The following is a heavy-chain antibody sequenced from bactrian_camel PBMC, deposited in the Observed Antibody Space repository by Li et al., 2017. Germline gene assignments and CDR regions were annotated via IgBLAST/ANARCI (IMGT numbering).Heavy chain of an antibody. V-gene: IGHV3-2*01. J-gene: IGHJ4*01. D-gene: IGHD4*01. Sequence: HVQLVESGGGSVEAGGSLRLSCRHSGPNYARYCMAWFRQDLGRDREAVASLFAGGGNPRYADSVDGRFSISVDNGKKTVFLQMTNLKPEDTSMYYCAAARTMISDGAGGGYCSDDEGRYDYWGQGTQVTVS. CDR1: GPNYARYC. CDR3: AAARTMISDGAGGGYCSDDEGRYDY. CDR2: LFAGGGNP.